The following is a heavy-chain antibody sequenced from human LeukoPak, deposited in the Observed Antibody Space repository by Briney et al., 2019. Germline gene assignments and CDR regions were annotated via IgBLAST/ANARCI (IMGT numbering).Heavy chain of an antibody. Sequence: SETLSLTCTVSGGSISSYYWSWIRQPAGKGLEWIGRIYTSGSTNYNPSLKSRVTISVDTSKNQFSLKLSSVTAADTAVYYCARDLAYGDLQYNWFDPWGQGTLVTVSS. V-gene: IGHV4-4*07. D-gene: IGHD4-17*01. CDR2: IYTSGST. J-gene: IGHJ5*02. CDR1: GGSISSYY. CDR3: ARDLAYGDLQYNWFDP.